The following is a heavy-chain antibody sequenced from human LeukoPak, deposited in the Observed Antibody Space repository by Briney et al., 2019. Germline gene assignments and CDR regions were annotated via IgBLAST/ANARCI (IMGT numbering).Heavy chain of an antibody. CDR2: IYWNDDK. CDR1: GFSLSTSGVG. J-gene: IGHJ4*02. V-gene: IGHV2-5*01. Sequence: RASGPTLVKPTQTLTLTCTFSGFSLSTSGVGVGWIRQPPGKALEWLALIYWNDDKRYSPSLKSRLTITKDTSKNQVVLTMTNMDPVDTATYYCAHMYWNHYYFDYWGQGTLVTVSS. CDR3: AHMYWNHYYFDY. D-gene: IGHD1-1*01.